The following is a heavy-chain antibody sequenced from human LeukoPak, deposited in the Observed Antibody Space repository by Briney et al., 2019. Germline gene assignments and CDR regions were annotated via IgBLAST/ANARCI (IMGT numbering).Heavy chain of an antibody. CDR3: ARDRYSSGWYFSFTDYYYYYGMDV. D-gene: IGHD6-19*01. CDR2: INPNSGGT. CDR1: GYTFTGYY. V-gene: IGHV1-2*06. J-gene: IGHJ6*02. Sequence: GASVKVSCKASGYTFTGYYMHWVGQAPGQGLEWMGRINPNSGGTNYAQKFQSRVTMTRDTSISTAYMELSRLRSDDTAVYYCARDRYSSGWYFSFTDYYYYYGMDVWGQGTTVTVSS.